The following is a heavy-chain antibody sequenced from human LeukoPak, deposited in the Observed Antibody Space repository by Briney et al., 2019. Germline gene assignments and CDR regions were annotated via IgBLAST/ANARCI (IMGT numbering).Heavy chain of an antibody. V-gene: IGHV1-24*01. J-gene: IGHJ4*02. CDR3: ATVRGGYALDY. CDR1: GYTLTELS. CDR2: FDPEDGET. D-gene: IGHD5-24*01. Sequence: ASVKVSCKVSGYTLTELSMHWVRQAPGKGLEWMGGFDPEDGETIYAQKFQGRVTVTEDTSTDTAYMELSSLRSEDTAVYYCATVRGGYALDYWGQGTLVTVSS.